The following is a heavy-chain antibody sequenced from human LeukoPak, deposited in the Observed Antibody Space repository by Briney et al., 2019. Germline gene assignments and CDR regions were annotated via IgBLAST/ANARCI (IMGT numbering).Heavy chain of an antibody. CDR1: GFTFSSYA. V-gene: IGHV3-23*01. CDR2: VNADGGNT. Sequence: GGSLRLSCAASGFTFSSYAMSWVRQAPGKGLEWVSTVNADGGNTYYADSVKGRFTISRDNSKNTLYLQMNSLRAEDTAVYYCAGKSGYGFRQVYWGQGTLVTVSS. J-gene: IGHJ4*02. D-gene: IGHD5-12*01. CDR3: AGKSGYGFRQVY.